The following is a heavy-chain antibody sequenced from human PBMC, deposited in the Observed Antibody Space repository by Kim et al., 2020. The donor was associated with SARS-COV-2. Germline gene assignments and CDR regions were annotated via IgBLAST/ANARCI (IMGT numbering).Heavy chain of an antibody. CDR3: ARDRGYCSGGSCYQSMLDY. J-gene: IGHJ4*02. Sequence: LSLTCAASGFTFSSYAMHWVRQAPGKGLEWVAVISYDGSNKYYADSVKGRFTISRDNSKNTLYLQMNSLRAEDTAVYYCARDRGYCSGGSCYQSMLDYWGQGTLVTVSS. CDR2: ISYDGSNK. V-gene: IGHV3-30*04. CDR1: GFTFSSYA. D-gene: IGHD2-15*01.